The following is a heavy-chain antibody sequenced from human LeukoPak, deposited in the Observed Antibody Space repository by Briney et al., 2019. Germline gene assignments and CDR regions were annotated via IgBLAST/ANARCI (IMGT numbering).Heavy chain of an antibody. CDR1: GFTFSDYY. CDR2: ITNRGDTV. CDR3: AKDTTYYYDSSGYNWFDP. V-gene: IGHV3-11*01. Sequence: GGSLRLSCAASGFTFSDYYMTWVRQAPGKGLEWLSYITNRGDTVFYADSVKGRFTVSRDNSKNTLYLQMNSLRAEDTAVYYCAKDTTYYYDSSGYNWFDPLGPGNPGHRLL. J-gene: IGHJ5*02. D-gene: IGHD3-22*01.